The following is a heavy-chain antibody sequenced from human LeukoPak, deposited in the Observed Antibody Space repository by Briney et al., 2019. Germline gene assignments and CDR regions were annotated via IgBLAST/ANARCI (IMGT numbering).Heavy chain of an antibody. Sequence: PGGSLRLSCAASGFAVSNNYMSWVRQAPGKRLEWVAVIYDGGHTDYADSVKGRFTISRDSSKNTLYLQMNSLRPEDTAEYYYARARCDTCGYGSWGQGTLVTVSS. CDR3: ARARCDTCGYGS. D-gene: IGHD3-22*01. CDR1: GFAVSNNY. CDR2: IYDGGHT. V-gene: IGHV3-66*02. J-gene: IGHJ5*02.